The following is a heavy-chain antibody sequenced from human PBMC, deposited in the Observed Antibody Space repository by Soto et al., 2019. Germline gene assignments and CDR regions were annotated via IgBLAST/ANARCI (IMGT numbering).Heavy chain of an antibody. J-gene: IGHJ6*02. V-gene: IGHV3-21*01. Sequence: GGSLRLSCAASGFTFSSYSMNWVRQAPGKGLEWVSSISSSSSYIYYADSVKGRFTISRDNAKNSLYLQMNSLRAEDTAVYYCARDSTVTTYYYYGMDVWGQGTTVTVSS. CDR2: ISSSSSYI. D-gene: IGHD4-17*01. CDR1: GFTFSSYS. CDR3: ARDSTVTTYYYYGMDV.